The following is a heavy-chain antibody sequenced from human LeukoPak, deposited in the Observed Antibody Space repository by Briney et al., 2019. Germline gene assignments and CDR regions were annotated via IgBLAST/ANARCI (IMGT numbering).Heavy chain of an antibody. V-gene: IGHV1-18*04. CDR1: GYTFTGYY. CDR2: ISAYNGNT. Sequence: ASVKVSCKAFGYTFTGYYMHWVRQAPGQGLEWMGWISAYNGNTNYAQKLQGRVTMTTDTSTSTAYMELRSLRFDDTAVYYCARPYYDSSAPPYDYWGQGTLVTVSS. D-gene: IGHD3-22*01. CDR3: ARPYYDSSAPPYDY. J-gene: IGHJ4*02.